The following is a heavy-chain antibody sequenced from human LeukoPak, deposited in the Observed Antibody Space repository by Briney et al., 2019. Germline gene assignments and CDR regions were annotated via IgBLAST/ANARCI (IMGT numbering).Heavy chain of an antibody. J-gene: IGHJ5*02. V-gene: IGHV3-30-3*01. CDR1: GFRFSSYA. CDR2: ISYDGSNK. Sequence: GGSLRLSCAASGFRFSSYAMHWVRQAPGKGLEWVAVISYDGSNKYYADSVKGRFTISRDNSKNTLYLQMNSLRAEDTAVYYCARGIEAGDWFDPWGQGTLVTVSS. D-gene: IGHD2-21*01. CDR3: ARGIEAGDWFDP.